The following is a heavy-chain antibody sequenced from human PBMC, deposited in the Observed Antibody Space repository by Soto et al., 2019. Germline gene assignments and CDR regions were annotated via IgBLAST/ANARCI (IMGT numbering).Heavy chain of an antibody. V-gene: IGHV1-18*01. CDR3: ATRRDYGDYSGAFDI. CDR1: GYTFTSYG. CDR2: ISAYNGNT. D-gene: IGHD4-17*01. Sequence: QVQLVQSGAEVKKPGASVKVSCKASGYTFTSYGISWVRQAPGQGLEWMGWISAYNGNTNYAQKLQGRVTMTTDTPSSTAYRELRSLRSDDTAVYYCATRRDYGDYSGAFDIWGQGTMVTVSS. J-gene: IGHJ3*02.